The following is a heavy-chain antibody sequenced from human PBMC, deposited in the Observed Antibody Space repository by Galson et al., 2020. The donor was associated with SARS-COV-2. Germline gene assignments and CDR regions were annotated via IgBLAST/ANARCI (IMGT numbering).Heavy chain of an antibody. CDR3: ARGTRRVRGVIITKTYYYYYMDV. CDR2: MNPNSGNT. CDR1: GYTFTSYD. D-gene: IGHD3-10*01. Sequence: ASVKVSCKASGYTFTSYDINWVRQATGQGLEWMGWMNPNSGNTGYAQKFQGRVTMTRNTSISTAYMELSSLRSEDTAVYYCARGTRRVRGVIITKTYYYYYMDVWGKGTTVTVSS. J-gene: IGHJ6*03. V-gene: IGHV1-8*01.